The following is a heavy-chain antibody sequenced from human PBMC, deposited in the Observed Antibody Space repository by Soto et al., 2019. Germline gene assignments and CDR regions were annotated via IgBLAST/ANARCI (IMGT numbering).Heavy chain of an antibody. CDR2: ISSSSSYI. V-gene: IGHV3-21*01. CDR1: GFTFSSYS. J-gene: IGHJ3*02. CDR3: AREGYCSSTSCYDDAFDI. D-gene: IGHD2-2*01. Sequence: GGSLRLSCAASGFTFSSYSMNWVRQAPGKGLEWVSSISSSSSYIYYADSVKGRFTISRDNAKNSLYLQMNSLRAEDTAVYYCAREGYCSSTSCYDDAFDIWGQGTMVTVSS.